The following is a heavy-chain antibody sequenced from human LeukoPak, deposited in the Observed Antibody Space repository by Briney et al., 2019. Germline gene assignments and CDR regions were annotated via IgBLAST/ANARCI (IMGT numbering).Heavy chain of an antibody. CDR2: ISGSSDYI. Sequence: GGPLRLSCAASGFTFSDYCMNWVRQAPGKGLEWVSSISGSSDYIYYADSVKGRFTISRDNAKNTLYLQMNSLRAEDTAVYYCARDWYHAIDYWGQGTLVTVSS. V-gene: IGHV3-21*01. CDR1: GFTFSDYC. CDR3: ARDWYHAIDY. J-gene: IGHJ4*02. D-gene: IGHD2-2*01.